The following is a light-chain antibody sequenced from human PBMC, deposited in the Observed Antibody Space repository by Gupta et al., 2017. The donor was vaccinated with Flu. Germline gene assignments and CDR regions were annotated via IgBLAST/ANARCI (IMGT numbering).Light chain of an antibody. J-gene: IGLJ2*01. V-gene: IGLV2-14*01. CDR3: SSDTSSSPVV. CDR2: EVS. Sequence: SSDVGGYNYVSWYQQHPGKAPKLMFYEVSNRPSGVSNRFSGSKSGKTASLTISGLQAEDEADYYCSSDTSSSPVVFGGGTKLTVL. CDR1: SSDVGGYNY.